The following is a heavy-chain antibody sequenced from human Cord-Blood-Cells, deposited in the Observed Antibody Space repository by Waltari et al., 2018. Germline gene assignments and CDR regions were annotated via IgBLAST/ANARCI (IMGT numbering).Heavy chain of an antibody. Sequence: QLVQSGAEVKKPGASVKVSCKASGYTFTGYYIPRVRQAPGPGLEWMGWVNPNSGGTNYAEKLQGRVTMTRDTSISTAYMELSRLRSDDTAVYYCARKGIAAAGYYYYGMDVWGQGTTVTV. CDR2: VNPNSGGT. CDR1: GYTFTGYY. V-gene: IGHV1-2*02. D-gene: IGHD6-13*01. J-gene: IGHJ6*02. CDR3: ARKGIAAAGYYYYGMDV.